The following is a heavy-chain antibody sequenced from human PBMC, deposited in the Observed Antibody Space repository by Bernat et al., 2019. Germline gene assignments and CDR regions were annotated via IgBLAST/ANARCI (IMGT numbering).Heavy chain of an antibody. V-gene: IGHV3-23*01. Sequence: EVQVLESGGGLAQPGGSLSVSCAVSGVIFSSYAMSWVRQAPGKGLEWVSAISGSGGSTYYEDSVKGRFTISRDNSKNTLYLQMNSLRAEDTAVYYCAKSLGYCSGGSCYDFPDTYYFDYWGQGTLVTVSS. CDR3: AKSLGYCSGGSCYDFPDTYYFDY. D-gene: IGHD2-15*01. CDR1: GVIFSSYA. J-gene: IGHJ4*02. CDR2: ISGSGGST.